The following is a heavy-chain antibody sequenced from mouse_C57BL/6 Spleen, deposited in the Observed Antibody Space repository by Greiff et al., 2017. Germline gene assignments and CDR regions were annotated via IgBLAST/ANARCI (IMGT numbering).Heavy chain of an antibody. D-gene: IGHD1-1*01. J-gene: IGHJ2*01. CDR3: ARRKGFYGSSPGDY. CDR1: DSEVFPIAY. V-gene: IGHV15-2*01. CDR2: ILPSIGRT. Sequence: QVQLQQSGSELRSPGSSVKLSCKDFDSEVFPIAYMSWVRQKPGHGFEWIGGILPSIGRTIYGEKFEDKATLDADTLSNTAYMELNSLTSEDSAIYYCARRKGFYGSSPGDYWGQGTTLTVSS.